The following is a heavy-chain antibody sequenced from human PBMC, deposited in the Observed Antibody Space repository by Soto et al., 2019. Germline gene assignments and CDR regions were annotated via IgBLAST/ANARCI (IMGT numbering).Heavy chain of an antibody. Sequence: SETLSLTCAVYGGSFSGHYWSWIRQPPGKGLEWIGEINHSGSTNSNPSLKSRVTISADTSKNQFSLKLSSVTAADTAVYYCAGGISMIVVVQRDAPDKYYFDSWGQGTLVTVSS. CDR1: GGSFSGHY. CDR2: INHSGST. CDR3: AGGISMIVVVQRDAPDKYYFDS. J-gene: IGHJ4*02. V-gene: IGHV4-34*01. D-gene: IGHD2-2*01.